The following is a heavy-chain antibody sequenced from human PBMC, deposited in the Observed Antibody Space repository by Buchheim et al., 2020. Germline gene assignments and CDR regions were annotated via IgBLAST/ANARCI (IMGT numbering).Heavy chain of an antibody. Sequence: EVQLLESGGGLVQPGGSLRLSCAASGFTISGYAMRWVRQAPGKGLEWVSTIGSGGNTYYADSVKGRFTISRDNSKNTLSVEMHSLRAEDTAVYYCAKGGPSSLYYFDYWGQGTL. CDR2: IGSGGNT. CDR3: AKGGPSSLYYFDY. V-gene: IGHV3-23*01. CDR1: GFTISGYA. J-gene: IGHJ4*02. D-gene: IGHD5-12*01.